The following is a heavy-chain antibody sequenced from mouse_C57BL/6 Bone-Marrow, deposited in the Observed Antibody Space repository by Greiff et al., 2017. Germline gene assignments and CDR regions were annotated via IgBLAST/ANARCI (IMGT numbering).Heavy chain of an antibody. CDR2: INPSSGYT. D-gene: IGHD1-1*01. CDR3: ARLYYYGSTTTN. V-gene: IGHV1-4*01. Sequence: QVQLQQSGAELARPGASVKMSCKASGYTFTSYTMHWVKQRPGQGLEWIGYINPSSGYTKYNQKFKDKATLTADKTSSTAYMRLVSLTSEDSAVYYCARLYYYGSTTTNWGQGTTLTGSS. CDR1: GYTFTSYT. J-gene: IGHJ2*01.